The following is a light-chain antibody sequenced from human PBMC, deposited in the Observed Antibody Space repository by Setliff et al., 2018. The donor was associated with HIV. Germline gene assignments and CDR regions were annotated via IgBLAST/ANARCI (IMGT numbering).Light chain of an antibody. Sequence: QSVLTQPASVSGSPGQSITISCTGTSSDVGTHNYVSWYQQHPGKAPKLMISDVSNRPSGVSNRFSGSKSGNTASLTISGLQAEDEADYYCSSYTSSGTPYVFGTGTKGTVL. CDR2: DVS. CDR3: SSYTSSGTPYV. CDR1: SSDVGTHNY. V-gene: IGLV2-14*03. J-gene: IGLJ1*01.